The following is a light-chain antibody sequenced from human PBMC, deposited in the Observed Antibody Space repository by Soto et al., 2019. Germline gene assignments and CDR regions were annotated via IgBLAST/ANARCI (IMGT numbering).Light chain of an antibody. Sequence: DIQMTQSPSSLSASVGDRVTITCRASQTISRFLNWYQWKPGKALKFLIHDASNLQSGVPTRFSGSGSGTDFTLTISSLQPEDFATYYCQQNFSTPPTFGQGTKLEIK. CDR2: DAS. CDR1: QTISRF. V-gene: IGKV1-39*01. J-gene: IGKJ2*01. CDR3: QQNFSTPPT.